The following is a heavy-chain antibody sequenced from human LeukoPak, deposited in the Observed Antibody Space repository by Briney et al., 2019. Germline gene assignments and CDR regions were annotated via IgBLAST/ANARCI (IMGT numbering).Heavy chain of an antibody. V-gene: IGHV3-21*01. Sequence: PGGSLRLSCAASGFTFSSYSMNRVRQAPGKGLEWVSSISSSSSYIYYADSVKGRFTISRDNAKNSLYLQMNSLRAEDTAVYYCARQPGCGGDCYLDYWGQGTLVTVSS. J-gene: IGHJ4*02. CDR1: GFTFSSYS. CDR3: ARQPGCGGDCYLDY. D-gene: IGHD2-21*02. CDR2: ISSSSSYI.